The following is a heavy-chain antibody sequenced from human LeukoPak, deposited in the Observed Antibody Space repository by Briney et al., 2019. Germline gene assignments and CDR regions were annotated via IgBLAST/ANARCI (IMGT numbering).Heavy chain of an antibody. CDR3: ARDVLAAAGTEL. Sequence: PSETLSLTCTVSGGSISSYYWSWIRQPPGKGLEWIGYIYYSGSTNYNPSLKSRVTISVDTSKNQFSLKLSSVTAADTAVYYCARDVLAAAGTELWGLGTLVTVSS. V-gene: IGHV4-59*01. CDR2: IYYSGST. D-gene: IGHD6-13*01. J-gene: IGHJ4*02. CDR1: GGSISSYY.